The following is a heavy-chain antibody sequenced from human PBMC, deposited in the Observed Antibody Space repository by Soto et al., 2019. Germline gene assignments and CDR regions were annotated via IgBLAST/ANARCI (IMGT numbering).Heavy chain of an antibody. CDR3: ASGGYDCLMVVDS. CDR2: INGCHGNT. CDR1: GYSFTSHS. Sequence: QVQLVQSGAEVKKPWASVKVSCKASGYSFTSHSVHWVRQAPGQRLEWMGCINGCHGNTKYSQKFQGRVTITCDTFARTAYLEKSSLRYEDTAVYYCASGGYDCLMVVDSWGQGSLVTVSS. V-gene: IGHV1-3*01. D-gene: IGHD5-12*01. J-gene: IGHJ4*02.